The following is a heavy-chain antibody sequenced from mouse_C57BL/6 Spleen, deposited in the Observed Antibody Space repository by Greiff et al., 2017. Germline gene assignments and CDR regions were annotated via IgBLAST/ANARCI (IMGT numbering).Heavy chain of an antibody. J-gene: IGHJ2*01. CDR1: GFSLTSYG. V-gene: IGHV2-2*01. D-gene: IGHD4-1*01. Sequence: VQRVESGPGLVQPSQSLSITCTVSGFSLTSYGVHWVRQSPGKGLEWLGVIWSGRSTDYTAAFISRLSISKDNSKSQVFFKMNSLQADDTAIYYCARRELTGVFDYWGQGTTLTVSS. CDR3: ARRELTGVFDY. CDR2: IWSGRST.